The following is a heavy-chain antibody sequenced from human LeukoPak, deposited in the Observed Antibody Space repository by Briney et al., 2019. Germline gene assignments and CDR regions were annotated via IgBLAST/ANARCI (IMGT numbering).Heavy chain of an antibody. CDR3: ARGRYDSSGYYIYDAFDI. D-gene: IGHD3-22*01. V-gene: IGHV3-7*05. Sequence: GGSLRLSCAASGFTFSTYWMTWVRQAPGQGLEWVANIKEDGSDKNYADSVKGRFTISRDNAKNTLYLQMNSLRAEDTAVYYCARGRYDSSGYYIYDAFDIWGQGTMVTVSS. CDR1: GFTFSTYW. CDR2: IKEDGSDK. J-gene: IGHJ3*02.